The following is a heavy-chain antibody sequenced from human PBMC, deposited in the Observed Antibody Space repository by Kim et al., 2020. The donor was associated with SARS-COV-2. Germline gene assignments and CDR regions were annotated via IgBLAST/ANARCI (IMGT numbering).Heavy chain of an antibody. CDR2: ISWNSGNI. CDR3: AKDSSAYYGSGRETAEEYYYDPGLDV. D-gene: IGHD3-10*01. J-gene: IGHJ6*02. V-gene: IGHV3-9*01. Sequence: GGSLRLSCAASGFTFGDYAMHWVRQAPGKGLEWVSGISWNSGNIDYADSVKGRFTISRDNAKNSLYLQMNSLRAEDTALYYCAKDSSAYYGSGRETAEEYYYDPGLDVWGQGTTVTVSS. CDR1: GFTFGDYA.